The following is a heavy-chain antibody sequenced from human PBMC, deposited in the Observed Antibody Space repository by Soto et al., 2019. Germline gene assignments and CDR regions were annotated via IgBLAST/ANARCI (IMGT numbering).Heavy chain of an antibody. D-gene: IGHD5-12*01. CDR2: IYYSGST. CDR3: ASSSSGYEFSGARPFDY. Sequence: QVQLQESGPGLVKPSQTLSLTCTVSGGSISSGGYYWSWIRQHLGKGLEWIGYIYYSGSTYYNPSLKSRVTISVDTSKNQFSLKLSSVTAADTAVYYCASSSSGYEFSGARPFDYWGQGTLVTVSS. J-gene: IGHJ4*02. V-gene: IGHV4-31*03. CDR1: GGSISSGGYY.